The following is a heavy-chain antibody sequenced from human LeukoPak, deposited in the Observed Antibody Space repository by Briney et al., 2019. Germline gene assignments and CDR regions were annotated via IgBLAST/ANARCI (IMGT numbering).Heavy chain of an antibody. Sequence: GGSLRLSCSASGFTFSSFAMSWVRQAPGRGLDWVSAISGNGGSTYYTASVKGRFTISRDNSKNTLYLQMNSLRSEDTAVYYCARDKTRNDLDPWGQGTLVTVSS. J-gene: IGHJ5*02. V-gene: IGHV3-23*01. CDR2: ISGNGGST. CDR1: GFTFSSFA. D-gene: IGHD1-14*01. CDR3: ARDKTRNDLDP.